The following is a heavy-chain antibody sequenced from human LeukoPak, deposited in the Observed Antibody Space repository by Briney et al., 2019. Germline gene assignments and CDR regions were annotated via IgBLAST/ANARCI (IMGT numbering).Heavy chain of an antibody. J-gene: IGHJ4*02. Sequence: GGSPRLSCAASGFTLSSYWMSWVRQAPGKGLEWVSYISSTSNTIYYTESVKGRFTISRDNAKNSLYLQMNSLRAEDTAVYYCASRFDYWGQGTLVTVSS. V-gene: IGHV3-48*01. CDR3: ASRFDY. CDR1: GFTLSSYW. CDR2: ISSTSNTI.